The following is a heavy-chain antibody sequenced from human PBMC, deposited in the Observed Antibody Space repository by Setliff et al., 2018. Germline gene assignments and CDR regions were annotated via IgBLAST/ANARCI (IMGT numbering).Heavy chain of an antibody. CDR2: ISSYNDVT. D-gene: IGHD2-8*02. CDR1: GHIFSSYG. Sequence: ASVKVSCKASGHIFSSYGISWVRQAPGQGLEWMGWISSYNDVTNYAQRFQGRVTMTTDTSASAAYMELRGLRLDDTAVYYCAISSLSICTGGSCPNAFDIWGQGTMVTVSS. CDR3: AISSLSICTGGSCPNAFDI. J-gene: IGHJ3*02. V-gene: IGHV1-18*01.